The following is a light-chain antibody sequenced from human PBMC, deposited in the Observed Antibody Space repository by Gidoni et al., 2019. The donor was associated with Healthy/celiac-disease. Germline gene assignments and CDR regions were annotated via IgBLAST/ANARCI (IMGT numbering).Light chain of an antibody. V-gene: IGLV3-1*01. J-gene: IGLJ2*01. Sequence: SYELTQPPSVSVSPGQTASITCSGDKLGDTYACWYQQKPGQSPVLVIYQASKLPSGIPERFSGSNSGNTATLTISGTQAMDEADYYCQAWDSSTVVFGGGTKLTVL. CDR1: KLGDTY. CDR3: QAWDSSTVV. CDR2: QAS.